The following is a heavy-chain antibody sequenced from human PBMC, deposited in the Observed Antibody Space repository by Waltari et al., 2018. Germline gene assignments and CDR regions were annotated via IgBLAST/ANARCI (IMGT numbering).Heavy chain of an antibody. CDR2: ISDSGAGT. V-gene: IGHV3-23*01. J-gene: IGHJ5*01. D-gene: IGHD3-10*01. CDR1: GLTFNSYA. CDR3: AKANYYGSGSYYNDVFDS. Sequence: EVQLLESGGGLVQPGASLRLYCSASGLTFNSYAMSWVGQAPGKGLEWVSVISDSGAGTYYADSVKGRFTISRDNSKNTLYLQMNSLRAEDTAVYYCAKANYYGSGSYYNDVFDSWGQGTLVTVSS.